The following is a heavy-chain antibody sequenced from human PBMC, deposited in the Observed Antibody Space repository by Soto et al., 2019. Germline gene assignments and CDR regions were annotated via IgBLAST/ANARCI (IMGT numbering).Heavy chain of an antibody. D-gene: IGHD6-19*01. CDR2: INSYNGNT. Sequence: QVQLVQSGAEVKKPGASVKVSCKASGYTFTSYGISWVRQAPGQGLEWMGWINSYNGNTNYAQKLQGRVTMTKDTATSTRDMELRSLRADDTAVYYCARAPVASIWCDPWGQGALVTVSS. J-gene: IGHJ5*02. CDR1: GYTFTSYG. V-gene: IGHV1-18*01. CDR3: ARAPVASIWCDP.